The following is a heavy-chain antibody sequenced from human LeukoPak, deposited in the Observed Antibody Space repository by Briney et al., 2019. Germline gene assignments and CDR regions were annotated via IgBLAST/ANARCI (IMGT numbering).Heavy chain of an antibody. V-gene: IGHV3-7*04. CDR3: ARGSGHTIDY. CDR2: IKQDGSET. CDR1: GFNMSDYW. Sequence: GGSLRLSCIASGFNMSDYWMSWVRQAPGKGLEWVANIKQDGSETYYVDSVKGRFTISRDNAKYSLYLQTNSLRAEDTAVYYCARGSGHTIDYWGQGTLVTVSS. J-gene: IGHJ4*02. D-gene: IGHD6-19*01.